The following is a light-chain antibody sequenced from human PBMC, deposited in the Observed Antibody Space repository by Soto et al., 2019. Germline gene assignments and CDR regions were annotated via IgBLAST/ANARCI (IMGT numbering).Light chain of an antibody. V-gene: IGKV1-33*01. J-gene: IGKJ4*01. CDR3: QQCDNLPLT. CDR2: DAS. CDR1: QDIRKY. Sequence: ESELTHCRPSLYENVRACGDMXLQASQDIRKYLNWYQQKPGKAPKLLIHDASNMETGVPSRFSGTGSGTDFTFTISSLQPEDIATYYCQQCDNLPLTIGGGTKVDIK.